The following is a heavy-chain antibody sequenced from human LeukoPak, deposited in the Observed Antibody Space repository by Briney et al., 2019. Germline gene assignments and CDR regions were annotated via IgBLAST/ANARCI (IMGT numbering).Heavy chain of an antibody. CDR3: AKGLEVATIPVPYYFDY. CDR1: GFTFSSYA. D-gene: IGHD5-24*01. V-gene: IGHV3-23*01. J-gene: IGHJ4*02. CDR2: ISGSGGST. Sequence: PGGSLRLSCAASGFTFSSYAMSWVRQAPGKGLEWVSAISGSGGSTYYADSVKGRFTISRDNSKNTLYLQMNSLRAEDTAVYYCAKGLEVATIPVPYYFDYWGQGTLVTVSS.